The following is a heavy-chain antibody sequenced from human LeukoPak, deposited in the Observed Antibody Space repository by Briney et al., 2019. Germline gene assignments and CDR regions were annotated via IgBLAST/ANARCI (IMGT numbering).Heavy chain of an antibody. D-gene: IGHD5-24*01. CDR3: ARDGGDGYNFYY. V-gene: IGHV1-2*02. Sequence: ASVKVSCKASGYTFSGYYMHWLRQAPGQGLEWMGWINPNGGVTNYAQKFQGRVTMTRDTSISTAYMELSRLRSDDTAVYYCARDGGDGYNFYYWGQGTLATVSS. J-gene: IGHJ4*02. CDR2: INPNGGVT. CDR1: GYTFSGYY.